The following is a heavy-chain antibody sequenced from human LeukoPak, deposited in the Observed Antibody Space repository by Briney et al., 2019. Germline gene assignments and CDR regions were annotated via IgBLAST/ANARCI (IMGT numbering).Heavy chain of an antibody. CDR1: GFTFSSYG. V-gene: IGHV3-30*18. CDR2: ISYDGSNK. CDR3: AKVSSIAARRGFDY. D-gene: IGHD6-6*01. J-gene: IGHJ4*02. Sequence: GGTLRLSCAASGFTFSSYGMHWVRQAPGKGLEWVAVISYDGSNKYYADSVKGRFTISRDNSKNTLYLQMNSLRAEDTAVYYCAKVSSIAARRGFDYWGQGTLVTVSS.